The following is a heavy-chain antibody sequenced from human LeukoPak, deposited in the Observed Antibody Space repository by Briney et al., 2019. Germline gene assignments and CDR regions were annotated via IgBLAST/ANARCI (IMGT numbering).Heavy chain of an antibody. J-gene: IGHJ4*02. D-gene: IGHD1-26*01. CDR1: VVTLSRYG. V-gene: IGHV3-23*01. CDR2: ISDSGRT. CDR3: AKLQVGGISESSL. Sequence: GGSLRLSCVASVVTLSRYGMIWVRQAPGKGLEWLSGISDSGRTYYADSAKGRFTISRDNSKNTLYLQMNSLRAEDTAFYYCAKLQVGGISESSLWGQGILVTVS.